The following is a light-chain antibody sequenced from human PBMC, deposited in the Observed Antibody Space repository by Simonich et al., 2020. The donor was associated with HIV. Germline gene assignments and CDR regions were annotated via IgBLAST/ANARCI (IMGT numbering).Light chain of an antibody. Sequence: QSALTQPASVSGSPGQSITISCTGTSRNVGGYNYVSWYQQHPGKAPKLKIYEGNKRPSGVSNRFSGTSSGNTASLTISGLQAEDEADYYCCSYTSSSTVVFGGGTKLTVL. CDR3: CSYTSSSTVV. CDR2: EGN. V-gene: IGLV2-14*01. J-gene: IGLJ2*01. CDR1: SRNVGGYNY.